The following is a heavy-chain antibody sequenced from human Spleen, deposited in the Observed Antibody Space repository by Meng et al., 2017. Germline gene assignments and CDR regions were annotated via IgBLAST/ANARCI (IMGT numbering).Heavy chain of an antibody. V-gene: IGHV3-30*04. Sequence: GGSLRLSCAASGFTFSSYAMHWVRQAPGKGLEWVAVISYDGSNKYYADSVKGRFTISRDNSKNTLYLQMNSLRAEDTAVYYCAKGALWEPGDYWGQGTLVTVSS. CDR1: GFTFSSYA. CDR2: ISYDGSNK. CDR3: AKGALWEPGDY. D-gene: IGHD1-26*01. J-gene: IGHJ4*02.